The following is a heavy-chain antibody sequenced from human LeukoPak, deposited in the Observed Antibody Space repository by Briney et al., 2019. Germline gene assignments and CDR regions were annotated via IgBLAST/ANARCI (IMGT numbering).Heavy chain of an antibody. CDR1: GFTVSSNY. V-gene: IGHV3-66*01. Sequence: GGSLRLSCAASGFTVSSNYMSWVRQAPGKGLEWVSVIYSGGTTYYADSVKGRFTISRDNSKNTLYLQMNSLRAEDTAVYYCARDYGTSLRMDVWGQGTTVTVSS. CDR3: ARDYGTSLRMDV. CDR2: IYSGGTT. J-gene: IGHJ6*02. D-gene: IGHD4-23*01.